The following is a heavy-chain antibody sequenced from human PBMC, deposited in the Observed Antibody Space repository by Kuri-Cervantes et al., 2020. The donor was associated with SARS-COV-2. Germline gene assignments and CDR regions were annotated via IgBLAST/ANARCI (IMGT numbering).Heavy chain of an antibody. J-gene: IGHJ4*02. CDR1: GGSISSGDYY. V-gene: IGHV4-30-4*08. Sequence: SETLSLTCTVSGGSISSGDYYWSWIRQPPGKGLEWIGYIYYSGSTYYNPSLKSRVTISVDTSKNQFSLKLSSVTAADTAVYYCARRGTVTTFDHWGQGTLVTVSS. D-gene: IGHD4-17*01. CDR2: IYYSGST. CDR3: ARRGTVTTFDH.